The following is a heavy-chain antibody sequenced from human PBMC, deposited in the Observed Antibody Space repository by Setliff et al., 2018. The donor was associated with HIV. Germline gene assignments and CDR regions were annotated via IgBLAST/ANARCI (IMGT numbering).Heavy chain of an antibody. V-gene: IGHV3-20*04. CDR1: GFTFDDYG. CDR3: ARDLFPYYHDSRPYYPPAY. CDR2: INWNGGST. Sequence: SGGSLRLSCAASGFTFDDYGMSWVRKAPGKGLEWVSGINWNGGSTGYADSVKGRFTISRDNAQNSLYLHMNSLRAEDTAMYYCARDLFPYYHDSRPYYPPAYWGQGTLVTVSS. J-gene: IGHJ4*02. D-gene: IGHD3-22*01.